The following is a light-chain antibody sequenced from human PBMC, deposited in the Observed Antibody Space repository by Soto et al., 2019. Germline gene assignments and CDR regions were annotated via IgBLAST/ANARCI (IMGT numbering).Light chain of an antibody. CDR3: QQRSNWPRT. Sequence: EIVLTQSPAALSLSRGERATRSCRASQSVSSYLAWYQQKPGQAPRLLIYDASNRATGIPARFSGSGSGTDFTLTISSLEPEDFAVYYCQQRSNWPRTFGQGTKVDI. V-gene: IGKV3-11*01. J-gene: IGKJ1*01. CDR2: DAS. CDR1: QSVSSY.